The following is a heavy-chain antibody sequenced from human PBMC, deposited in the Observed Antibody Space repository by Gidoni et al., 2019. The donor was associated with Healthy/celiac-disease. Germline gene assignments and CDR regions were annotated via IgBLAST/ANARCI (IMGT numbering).Heavy chain of an antibody. J-gene: IGHJ4*02. CDR2: IKQDGSEK. D-gene: IGHD3-22*01. CDR3: ARDWYYYDSSGLDY. CDR1: GFPCSSYW. V-gene: IGHV3-7*03. Sequence: VQLVESGGGLVHHGGSWGLPCPAPGFPCSSYWMSWVRQAPGKGLEWVANIKQDGSEKYYVDSVKGRFTISIDNAKNSLYLQMNSLRAEDTAVYYCARDWYYYDSSGLDYWGQGTLVTVSS.